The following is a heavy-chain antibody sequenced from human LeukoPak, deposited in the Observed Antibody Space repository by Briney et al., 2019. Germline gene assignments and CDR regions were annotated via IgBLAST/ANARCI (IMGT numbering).Heavy chain of an antibody. D-gene: IGHD2-21*02. CDR1: GYTFTGYY. J-gene: IGHJ6*02. V-gene: IGHV1-2*06. Sequence: ASVKVSCKASGYTFTGYYMHWVRQAPGQGLEWMGRTNPSSGGTNYAQKFQGRVTMTRDTSISTAYMELSRLRSDDTAVYNCARGKKITVTAYGMDVWGQGTTVTVSS. CDR3: ARGKKITVTAYGMDV. CDR2: TNPSSGGT.